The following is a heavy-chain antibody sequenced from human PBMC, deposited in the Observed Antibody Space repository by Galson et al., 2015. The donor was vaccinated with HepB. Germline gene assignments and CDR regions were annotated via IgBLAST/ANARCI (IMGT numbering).Heavy chain of an antibody. D-gene: IGHD3-22*01. CDR3: LRGDYYDTHRYNP. CDR2: SRNKANSYTT. CDR1: GLTLSDHY. J-gene: IGHJ5*02. V-gene: IGHV3-72*01. Sequence: SLRLSCAASGLTLSDHYIDWVRQAPGKGLEWVGRSRNKANSYTTEYAAFVKGRFTFSRDDSQNSLYLQMNSLKTEDTAVYYCLRGDYYDTHRYNPWGQGTLVTVSS.